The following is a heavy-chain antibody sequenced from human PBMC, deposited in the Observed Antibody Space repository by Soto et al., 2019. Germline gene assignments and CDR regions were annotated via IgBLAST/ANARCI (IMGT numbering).Heavy chain of an antibody. CDR1: GGSISSSSYY. Sequence: SETLSLTCTVSGGSISSSSYYWGWIRQPPGKGLEWIGSIYYSGSTYYNPSLKSRVTISVDTSKNQFSLKLSSVTAADTAVYYCARLVGATTDYYYYYGMDVWGQGTTVTVSS. CDR3: ARLVGATTDYYYYYGMDV. J-gene: IGHJ6*02. D-gene: IGHD1-26*01. CDR2: IYYSGST. V-gene: IGHV4-39*01.